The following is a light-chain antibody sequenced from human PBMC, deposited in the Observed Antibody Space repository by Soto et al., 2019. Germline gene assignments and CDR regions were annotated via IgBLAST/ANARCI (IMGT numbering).Light chain of an antibody. CDR2: GAS. V-gene: IGKV1-6*01. Sequence: AIQMTQSPSALCPAPVDGFTISLRASQGIGNALGWYQQKPGKPPKVLIYGASNLQSGVPPRFSGSGSGTDFTLAISSLQPEDSATYYCLQDINYPWTFGQGTKVDIK. J-gene: IGKJ1*01. CDR1: QGIGNA. CDR3: LQDINYPWT.